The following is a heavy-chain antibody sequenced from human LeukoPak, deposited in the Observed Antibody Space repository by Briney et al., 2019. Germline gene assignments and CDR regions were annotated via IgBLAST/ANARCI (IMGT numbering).Heavy chain of an antibody. CDR1: GGSISSYY. CDR3: ARVTNDYDILTGQRLGLYTFDY. Sequence: SETLSLTCTVSGGSISSYYWSWIRQPAGKGLEWIGRIYTSGSTNYNPSLKSRVTMSVDTSKNQFSLKLSSVTAADTAVYYCARVTNDYDILTGQRLGLYTFDYWGQGTLVTVSS. CDR2: IYTSGST. J-gene: IGHJ4*02. V-gene: IGHV4-4*07. D-gene: IGHD3-9*01.